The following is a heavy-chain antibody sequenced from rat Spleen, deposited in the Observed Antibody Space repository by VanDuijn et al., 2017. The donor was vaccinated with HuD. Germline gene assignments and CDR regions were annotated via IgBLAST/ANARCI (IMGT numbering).Heavy chain of an antibody. D-gene: IGHD1-2*01. V-gene: IGHV5S13*01. J-gene: IGHJ2*01. CDR2: ISTGGGNT. CDR1: GFIFSNYD. CDR3: ATGITLV. Sequence: EVQLVESGGGLVQPGRSLKLSCAASGFIFSNYDMAWVRQAPTKGLEWIASISTGGGNTDYRDSVKGRFTISRDNAKNTQYLQMDSLRSEDTATYYCATGITLVWGRGVMVTVSS.